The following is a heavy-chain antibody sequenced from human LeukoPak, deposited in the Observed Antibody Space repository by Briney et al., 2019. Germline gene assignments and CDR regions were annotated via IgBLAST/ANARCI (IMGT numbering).Heavy chain of an antibody. J-gene: IGHJ4*02. CDR3: AKGLNVQLLVNVYSDY. D-gene: IGHD6-13*01. Sequence: GGSLRLSCAASGFTFTDFYMSWIRQAPGKGLEWVSYISSSGTTIYYADSVMGRFTISRDNAKNSLYLQMNSLRAEDTAVYYCAKGLNVQLLVNVYSDYWGQGTLVTVSS. V-gene: IGHV3-11*01. CDR1: GFTFTDFY. CDR2: ISSSGTTI.